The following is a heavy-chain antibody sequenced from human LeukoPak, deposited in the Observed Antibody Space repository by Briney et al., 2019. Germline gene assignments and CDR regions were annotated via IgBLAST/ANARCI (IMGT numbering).Heavy chain of an antibody. J-gene: IGHJ4*02. Sequence: GGSLRLSCAASGFTFSDYYMSWIRQAPGKGLEWVSYISSSGSTIYYADSVKGRFTISRDNAKNSLYLQMNSLRAEDTAVYYCAGGPDYYDSSGYYWGGDYRGQGTLVTVSS. CDR1: GFTFSDYY. CDR3: AGGPDYYDSSGYYWGGDY. D-gene: IGHD3-22*01. CDR2: ISSSGSTI. V-gene: IGHV3-11*01.